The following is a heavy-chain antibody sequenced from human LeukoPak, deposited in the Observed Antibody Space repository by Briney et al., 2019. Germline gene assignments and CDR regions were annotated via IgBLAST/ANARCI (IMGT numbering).Heavy chain of an antibody. V-gene: IGHV1-2*02. Sequence: ASVKVSCKASGYTFTGYYMHWVRQAPGQGLEWMGWINPNSGGTNYAQKFQGRVTMTRDTSISTAYMELSRLRSDDTAVYYCARDSDYGGNTWFDRWGQGTLVTVSS. D-gene: IGHD4-23*01. CDR3: ARDSDYGGNTWFDR. CDR1: GYTFTGYY. CDR2: INPNSGGT. J-gene: IGHJ5*02.